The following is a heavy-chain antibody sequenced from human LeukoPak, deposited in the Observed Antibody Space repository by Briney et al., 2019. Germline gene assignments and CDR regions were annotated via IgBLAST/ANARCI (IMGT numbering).Heavy chain of an antibody. J-gene: IGHJ4*02. CDR1: GGSFSGYY. D-gene: IGHD5-24*01. Sequence: SETLSLTCAVYGGSFSGYYWSWIRQPAGKGLEWIGRIYTSGSTNYNPSLKGRVTMSVDTSKNQFSLKLSSVTAADTAVYYCARDVAGYSDYWGQGTLVTVSS. CDR3: ARDVAGYSDY. V-gene: IGHV4-4*07. CDR2: IYTSGST.